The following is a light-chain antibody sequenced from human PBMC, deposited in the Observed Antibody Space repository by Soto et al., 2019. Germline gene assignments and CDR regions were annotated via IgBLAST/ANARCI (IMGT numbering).Light chain of an antibody. CDR1: RSDVGGYDY. CDR3: CSYAGSYSYV. Sequence: QSVLTQPRSVSGSPGQSVSISCTGARSDVGGYDYVSWYQQHPDKAPKVIIYDVIKRPSGVPDRFSGSKSGNTASLTISGLQSDDEADYYCCSYAGSYSYVFGPGTKLT. V-gene: IGLV2-11*01. J-gene: IGLJ1*01. CDR2: DVI.